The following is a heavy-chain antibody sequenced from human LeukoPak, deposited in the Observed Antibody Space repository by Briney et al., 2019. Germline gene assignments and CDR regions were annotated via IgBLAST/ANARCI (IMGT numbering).Heavy chain of an antibody. CDR2: ISGTSKYI. CDR3: AREGLTSVIAFDS. J-gene: IGHJ5*01. Sequence: GGSLRLSCAASGFTFSYYTMHWVSQAPGKGLEWVSSISGTSKYIYYEDSLKGRFTVSRDNADNSLSLHIASLRGDDTAVYYCAREGLTSVIAFDSWGQGTLVTVSS. D-gene: IGHD2-15*01. CDR1: GFTFSYYT. V-gene: IGHV3-21*01.